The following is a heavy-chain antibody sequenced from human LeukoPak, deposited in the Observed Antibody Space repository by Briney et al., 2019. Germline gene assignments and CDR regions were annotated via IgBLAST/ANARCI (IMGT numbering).Heavy chain of an antibody. Sequence: SGGSPRLSCAASGFTFDDYAMHWVRQAPGKGLEWVSGISWNSGSIGYADSVKGRFTISRDNAKNSLYLQMNSLRAEDTALYYCAGGSYFDFQHWGQGTLVTVSS. CDR1: GFTFDDYA. J-gene: IGHJ1*01. V-gene: IGHV3-9*01. CDR2: ISWNSGSI. D-gene: IGHD1-26*01. CDR3: AGGSYFDFQH.